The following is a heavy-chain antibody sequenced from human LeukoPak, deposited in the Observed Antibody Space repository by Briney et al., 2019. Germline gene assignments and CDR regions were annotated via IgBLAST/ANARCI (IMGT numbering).Heavy chain of an antibody. D-gene: IGHD3-16*02. CDR1: GGSFSGYY. Sequence: SETLSLTCAVSGGSFSGYYWSWIRQPPRKGLEWIGEINHSGSTNYNPSLQSRVTISVDTSKNQCSLKLSSVTAADTAVYYWAREEDYVWGSYRQVYFDYWGQGTLVTVSS. V-gene: IGHV4-34*01. J-gene: IGHJ4*02. CDR2: INHSGST. CDR3: AREEDYVWGSYRQVYFDY.